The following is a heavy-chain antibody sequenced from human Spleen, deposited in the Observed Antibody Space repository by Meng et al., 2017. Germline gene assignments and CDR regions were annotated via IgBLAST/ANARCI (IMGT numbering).Heavy chain of an antibody. V-gene: IGHV4-34*01. Sequence: QGQLRQWGAGLLKPSETLSLTCVVFGGSFSDYYWSWIRQPPGKGLEWIGEINHSGSTNYNPSLESRATISVDTSQNNLSLKLSSVTAADSAVYYCARGPTTMAHDFDYWGQGTLVTVSS. CDR1: GGSFSDYY. D-gene: IGHD4-11*01. J-gene: IGHJ4*02. CDR3: ARGPTTMAHDFDY. CDR2: INHSGST.